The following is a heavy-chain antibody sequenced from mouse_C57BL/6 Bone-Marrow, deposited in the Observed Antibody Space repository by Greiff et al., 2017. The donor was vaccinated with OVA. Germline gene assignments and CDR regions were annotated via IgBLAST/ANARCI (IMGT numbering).Heavy chain of an antibody. CDR3: ARLGDSFDY. J-gene: IGHJ2*01. CDR1: GYAFSSSW. CDR2: IYPGDGDT. V-gene: IGHV1-82*01. Sequence: VKLQQSGPELVKPGASVKISCKASGYAFSSSWMNWVKQRPGKGLEWIGRIYPGDGDTNYNGKFKGKATLTADKSSSTAYMQLSSLTSEDSAVYFCARLGDSFDYWGQGTTLTVSS.